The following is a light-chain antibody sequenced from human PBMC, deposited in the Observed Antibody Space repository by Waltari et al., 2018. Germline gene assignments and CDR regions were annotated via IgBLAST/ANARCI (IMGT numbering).Light chain of an antibody. Sequence: EIVMTQSQATLSVSPGERATLSCRASQSIRSDLAWYQQKPGQTPRLLIYGASTRATGIPARFSGSGSGTDFTLTISSLQSEDFAVYYCQQYNDWPPTWTFGQGTKVEI. CDR2: GAS. CDR1: QSIRSD. V-gene: IGKV3-15*01. J-gene: IGKJ1*01. CDR3: QQYNDWPPTWT.